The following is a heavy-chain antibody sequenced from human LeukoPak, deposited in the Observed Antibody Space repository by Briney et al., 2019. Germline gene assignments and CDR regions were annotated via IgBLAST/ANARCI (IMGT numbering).Heavy chain of an antibody. Sequence: GGSLRLSCVASGFTVNSNYMSWVRQAPGKGLEWVSVIYGDGTTYYADSVKGRFTISRDISKNTVYLQMNSLRAEDTALYYCATSTSKKDVDYWGQGTLVTVSS. CDR3: ATSTSKKDVDY. V-gene: IGHV3-53*05. D-gene: IGHD2-2*01. CDR2: IYGDGTT. J-gene: IGHJ4*02. CDR1: GFTVNSNY.